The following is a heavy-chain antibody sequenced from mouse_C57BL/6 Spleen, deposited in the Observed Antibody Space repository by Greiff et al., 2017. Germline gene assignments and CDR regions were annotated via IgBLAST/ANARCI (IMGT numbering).Heavy chain of an antibody. V-gene: IGHV1-82*01. CDR1: GYAFSSSW. J-gene: IGHJ2*01. D-gene: IGHD2-5*01. Sequence: QVQLQQSGPELVKPGASVKISCKASGYAFSSSWMNWVKQRPGKGLEWIGRLYPGDGDTNYNGKFKGKATLTADKSSRTAYMQLSSLTSEDSAVYFCARGGTYYSNWDYFDYWGQGTTLTVSS. CDR3: ARGGTYYSNWDYFDY. CDR2: LYPGDGDT.